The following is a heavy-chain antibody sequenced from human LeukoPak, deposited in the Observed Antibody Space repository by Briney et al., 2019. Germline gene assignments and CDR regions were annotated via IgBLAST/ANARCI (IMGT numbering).Heavy chain of an antibody. Sequence: PGGSLRLSCGASGFIFSRRWMSWVRQAPGKGLEWVASIKEDGGEKYYVDSLKGRFTISRDNAQNSLYLQMNSLRAEDTAVYYCARDLILGTNWYFDLWGRGTLVTVSS. CDR2: IKEDGGEK. J-gene: IGHJ2*01. D-gene: IGHD1-1*01. CDR1: GFIFSRRW. V-gene: IGHV3-7*01. CDR3: ARDLILGTNWYFDL.